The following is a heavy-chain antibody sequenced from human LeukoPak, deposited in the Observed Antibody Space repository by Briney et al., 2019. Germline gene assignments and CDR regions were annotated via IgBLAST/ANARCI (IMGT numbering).Heavy chain of an antibody. Sequence: ASVKVSCKASGYTFTSYGISWVRQAPGQGLEWMGWINTNTGNPTYAQGFTGRFVFSLDTSVSTAYLQISSLKAEDTAVYYCARDYYDSSGYFSDDYDYWGQGTLVTVSS. CDR1: GYTFTSYG. V-gene: IGHV7-4-1*02. CDR3: ARDYYDSSGYFSDDYDY. J-gene: IGHJ4*02. CDR2: INTNTGNP. D-gene: IGHD3-22*01.